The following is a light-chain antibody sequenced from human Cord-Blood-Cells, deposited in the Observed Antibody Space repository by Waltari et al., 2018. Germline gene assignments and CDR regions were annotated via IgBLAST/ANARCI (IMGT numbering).Light chain of an antibody. CDR1: QGISSW. V-gene: IGKV1-12*01. J-gene: IGKJ1*01. CDR2: AAS. Sequence: DIQMTQSPSSVSASVGDRVTITCRASQGISSWLAWYQQKPGKAPKLLIYAASSLQSGVPSRCSGSGSGTDFTLTISSLQAEDVAVYYCQQYYSTPWTFGQGTKVEIK. CDR3: QQYYSTPWT.